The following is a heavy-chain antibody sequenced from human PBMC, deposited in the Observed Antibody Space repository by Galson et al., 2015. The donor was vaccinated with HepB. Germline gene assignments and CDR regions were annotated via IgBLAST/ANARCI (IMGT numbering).Heavy chain of an antibody. CDR3: AKMSVGCFDY. D-gene: IGHD1-26*01. J-gene: IGHJ4*02. CDR2: IYPGDSDT. CDR1: GYIFSNYW. Sequence: QSGAEVKKPGESLKISCKGSGYIFSNYWIVWVRQMPGKGLEFMGIIYPGDSDTKYSPSFQGQVTISADKSTSNAYLQWSSLKASDTAMYYCAKMSVGCFDYWGQGTLVTVAS. V-gene: IGHV5-51*01.